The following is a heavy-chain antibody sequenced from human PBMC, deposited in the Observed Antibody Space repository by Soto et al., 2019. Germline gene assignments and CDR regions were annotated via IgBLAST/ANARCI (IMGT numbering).Heavy chain of an antibody. V-gene: IGHV4-39*07. CDR2: IYYSGST. D-gene: IGHD3-10*01. Sequence: ETLSLTCAVSGGSISSYYWGWIRQPPGKGLEWIGSIYYSGSTYYNPSLKSRVTISVDTSKNQFSLKLSSVTAADTAVYYCARVWGGAFDIWGQGTMVTVS. CDR1: GGSISSYY. CDR3: ARVWGGAFDI. J-gene: IGHJ3*02.